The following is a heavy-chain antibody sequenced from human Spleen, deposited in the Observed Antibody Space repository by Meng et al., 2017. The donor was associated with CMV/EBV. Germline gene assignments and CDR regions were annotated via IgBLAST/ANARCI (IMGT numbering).Heavy chain of an antibody. V-gene: IGHV6-1*01. CDR1: VSGNSAA. D-gene: IGHD6-19*01. CDR3: ARSLPPGWYANWFDP. Sequence: VSGNSAAWNWIRQSPSRGLEWLGRTYYRSKWYNDYAVSVKSRITINPDTSKNQFSLQLNSVTPEDTAVYYCARSLPPGWYANWFDPWGQGTLVTVSS. CDR2: TYYRSKWYN. J-gene: IGHJ5*02.